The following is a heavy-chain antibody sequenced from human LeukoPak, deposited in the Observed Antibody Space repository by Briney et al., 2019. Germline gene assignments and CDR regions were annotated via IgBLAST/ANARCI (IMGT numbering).Heavy chain of an antibody. CDR1: GGSFSGYY. D-gene: IGHD5-18*01. CDR2: INHSGST. CDR3: ARQRWGYSYGPFDY. J-gene: IGHJ4*02. Sequence: PSETLSLTCAVYGGSFSGYYWSWIRQPPGKGLEWIGEINHSGSTNYNPSLKSRVTISVDTSKNQFSLKLSSVTAADTAVYYCARQRWGYSYGPFDYWGQGTLVTVSS. V-gene: IGHV4-34*01.